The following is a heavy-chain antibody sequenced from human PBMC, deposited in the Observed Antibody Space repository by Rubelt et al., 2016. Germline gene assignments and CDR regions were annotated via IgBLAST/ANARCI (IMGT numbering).Heavy chain of an antibody. V-gene: IGHV3-74*01. Sequence: EVQLVESGGGLVQPGGSLRLSCAASGFTFSHYWMHWVRQAPGKGLIWVSRIHTDGSSTNYADSVKGRHTISRDNAKNTLYLQMNSLRVEDTAGIYCAREGDYNAFDIWGQGTIVTVSS. CDR3: AREGDYNAFDI. J-gene: IGHJ3*02. CDR1: GFTFSHYW. D-gene: IGHD4-17*01. CDR2: IHTDGSST.